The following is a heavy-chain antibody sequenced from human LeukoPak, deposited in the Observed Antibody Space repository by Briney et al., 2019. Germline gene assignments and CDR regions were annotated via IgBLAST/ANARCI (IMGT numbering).Heavy chain of an antibody. Sequence: GGSLRLSCAASGFTFSTYSMNWVRQAPGKGLEWVSSISSSSNYIYYADSVKGRFTISRDNAKNSLYLQMNSLRAEDTAVYYCARATYYDFWSGYSWVNWFDPWGQGTLVTVSS. CDR2: ISSSSNYI. D-gene: IGHD3-3*01. V-gene: IGHV3-21*01. CDR1: GFTFSTYS. CDR3: ARATYYDFWSGYSWVNWFDP. J-gene: IGHJ5*02.